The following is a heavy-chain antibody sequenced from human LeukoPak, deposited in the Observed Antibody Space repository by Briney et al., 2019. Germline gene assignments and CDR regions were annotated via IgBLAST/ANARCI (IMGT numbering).Heavy chain of an antibody. CDR2: ISSSSSYI. CDR1: GLTVSSNC. J-gene: IGHJ4*02. CDR3: ASMWEGGY. D-gene: IGHD1-26*01. Sequence: GGSLRLSCAASGLTVSSNCMSWVRQAPGKGLEWVSSISSSSSYIYYADSVKGRFTISRDNAKNSLYLQLNSLRADDTAVYYCASMWEGGYWGQGTLVTVSS. V-gene: IGHV3-21*01.